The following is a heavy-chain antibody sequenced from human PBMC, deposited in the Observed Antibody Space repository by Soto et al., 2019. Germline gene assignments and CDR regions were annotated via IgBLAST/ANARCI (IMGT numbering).Heavy chain of an antibody. J-gene: IGHJ5*02. CDR1: GFTFSSDA. CDR3: AKEGATVAARPDWFDP. D-gene: IGHD6-6*01. V-gene: IGHV3-23*01. Sequence: PGGALRRSFAASGFTFSSDAMSWVRQAPGKGLEWVSAISGSGGSTYYADSVKGRFTISRDNSKDTLYLQMNSLRAEDTAVYYCAKEGATVAARPDWFDPWGQGTLVTVSS. CDR2: ISGSGGST.